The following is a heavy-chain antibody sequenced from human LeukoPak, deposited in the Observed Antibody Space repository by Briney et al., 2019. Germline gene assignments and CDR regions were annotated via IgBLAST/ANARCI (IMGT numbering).Heavy chain of an antibody. D-gene: IGHD6-6*01. V-gene: IGHV3-30-3*01. CDR1: GFTFSSYA. CDR3: ARAQYSSSPAGAFDI. Sequence: GRSLRLSCAASGFTFSSYAMHWVRQAPGKGLEWVAVISYDGSNKYYADSVKGRFTISRDNSKNTLYLQMNSLRAEDTAVYYCARAQYSSSPAGAFDIWGQGTMVTVSS. J-gene: IGHJ3*02. CDR2: ISYDGSNK.